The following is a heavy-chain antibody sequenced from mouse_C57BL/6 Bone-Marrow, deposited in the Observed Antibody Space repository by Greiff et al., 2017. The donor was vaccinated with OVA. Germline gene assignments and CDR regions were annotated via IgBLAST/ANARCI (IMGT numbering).Heavy chain of an antibody. CDR3: ASPYYYGSGYAMDY. V-gene: IGHV2-9-1*01. D-gene: IGHD1-1*01. J-gene: IGHJ4*01. Sequence: QVQLKESGPGLVAPSQSLSITCTVSGFSLTSYAISWVRQPPGKGLEWLGVIWTGGGTNYNSALKSRLSISKDNSKSQVFLKMNSLQTDDTARYYCASPYYYGSGYAMDYWGQGTSVTVSS. CDR1: GFSLTSYA. CDR2: IWTGGGT.